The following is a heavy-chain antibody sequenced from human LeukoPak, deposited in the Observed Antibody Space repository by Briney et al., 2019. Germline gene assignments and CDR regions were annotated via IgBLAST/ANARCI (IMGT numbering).Heavy chain of an antibody. V-gene: IGHV4-34*01. CDR1: GGSFSGYY. CDR3: ARGKELLGGYRRPRAFDI. J-gene: IGHJ3*02. CDR2: INHSGST. D-gene: IGHD3-16*02. Sequence: SETLSLTCAVYGGSFSGYYWSWIRQPPGKGLEWIGEINHSGSTNYNPSLKSRVTISVDTSKNQFSLKLSFVTAADTAVYYCARGKELLGGYRRPRAFDIWGQGTMVTVSS.